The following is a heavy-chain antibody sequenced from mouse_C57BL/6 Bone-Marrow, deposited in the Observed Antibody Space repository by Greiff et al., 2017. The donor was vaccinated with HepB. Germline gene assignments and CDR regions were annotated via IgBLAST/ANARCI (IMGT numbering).Heavy chain of an antibody. Sequence: QVQLQQPGAELVKPGASVKLSCKASGYTFTSYWMHWVKQRPGQGLEWIGMIHPNSGSTNYNEKFKSKATLTVDKSSSTAYRQLSSLTSEDSAVYYCARVVPSYYYGSSHWYFDVWGTGTTVTVSS. CDR2: IHPNSGST. D-gene: IGHD1-1*01. CDR1: GYTFTSYW. J-gene: IGHJ1*03. V-gene: IGHV1-64*01. CDR3: ARVVPSYYYGSSHWYFDV.